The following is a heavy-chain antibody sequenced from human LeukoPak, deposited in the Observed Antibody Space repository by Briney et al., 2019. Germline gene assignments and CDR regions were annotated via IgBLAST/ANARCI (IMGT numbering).Heavy chain of an antibody. CDR1: GYTFTSYA. D-gene: IGHD2-2*01. V-gene: IGHV1-3*01. Sequence: ASVKVSCTASGYTFTSYAMHWGRQAPGQRLDWMGWINAGNGNTKYSQKFQGRVTITRDTSASTAYMELSSLRSEDTAVYYCAGMGLYQLLGLDSWGQGTLVTVSS. CDR2: INAGNGNT. J-gene: IGHJ4*02. CDR3: AGMGLYQLLGLDS.